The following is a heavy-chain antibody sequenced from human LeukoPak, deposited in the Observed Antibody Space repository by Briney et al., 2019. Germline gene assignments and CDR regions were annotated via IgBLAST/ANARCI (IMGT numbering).Heavy chain of an antibody. CDR1: GGTFSSYA. V-gene: IGHV1-69*13. CDR2: IIPIFGTA. D-gene: IGHD4/OR15-4a*01. J-gene: IGHJ4*02. Sequence: SVKVSCKASGGTFSSYAISWVRQAPGQGLEWMGGIIPIFGTANYAQKFQGRVTITADESTSTAYMELSSLRSEDTAVYYCAISSRKSAKGFDYWGQGPLVPVSS. CDR3: AISSRKSAKGFDY.